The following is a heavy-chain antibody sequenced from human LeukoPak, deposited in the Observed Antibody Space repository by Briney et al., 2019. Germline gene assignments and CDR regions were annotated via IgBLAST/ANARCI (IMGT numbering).Heavy chain of an antibody. CDR3: VREGRIAVAGLNWFDP. D-gene: IGHD6-19*01. V-gene: IGHV3-33*01. CDR2: IWYDGSNE. J-gene: IGHJ5*02. Sequence: PGGSLRLSCAASGFTFSMYSLHWVRQAPGKGLEWVAIIWYDGSNEVYEDSVKGRFTISRDNSKNTVYLQMNSLRVEDTAVYYCVREGRIAVAGLNWFDPWGQGTLVTVSS. CDR1: GFTFSMYS.